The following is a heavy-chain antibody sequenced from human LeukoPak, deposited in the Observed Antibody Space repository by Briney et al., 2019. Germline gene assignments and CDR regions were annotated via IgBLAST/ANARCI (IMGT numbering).Heavy chain of an antibody. CDR3: ARRGSGTYDFDY. CDR2: IWTDGSNK. V-gene: IGHV3-33*08. D-gene: IGHD3-10*01. Sequence: PGGSLRLPCAASGFTFSSYEMNWVRQAPGKGLEWVTVIWTDGSNKYYADSVKGRFTISRDNSKNSLYLQMNNLRAEDTAVYYCARRGSGTYDFDYWGQGTLVTVSS. CDR1: GFTFSSYE. J-gene: IGHJ4*02.